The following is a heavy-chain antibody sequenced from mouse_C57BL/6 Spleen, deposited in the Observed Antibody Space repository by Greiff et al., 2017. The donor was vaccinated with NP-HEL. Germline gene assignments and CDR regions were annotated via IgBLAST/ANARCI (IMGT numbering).Heavy chain of an antibody. CDR1: GYTFTDYN. D-gene: IGHD1-1*01. CDR3: ARERDYYGRAWFAY. CDR2: INPNNGGT. J-gene: IGHJ3*01. V-gene: IGHV1-22*01. Sequence: VQLQQSGPELVKPGASVKMSCKASGYTFTDYNMHWVKQSHGKSLEWIGYINPNNGGTSYNQKFKGKATLTVNKSSSTAYMEIRSLTSEDSAVYYCARERDYYGRAWFAYWGQGTLVTVSA.